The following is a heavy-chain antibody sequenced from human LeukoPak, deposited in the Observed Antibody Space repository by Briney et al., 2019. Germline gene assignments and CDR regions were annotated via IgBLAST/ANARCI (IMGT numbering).Heavy chain of an antibody. V-gene: IGHV1-18*01. CDR3: ARVGPHRKMATTRYHFDY. J-gene: IGHJ4*02. CDR2: ISVFYGHT. CDR1: GYTFTNYG. D-gene: IGHD5-24*01. Sequence: ASVKVSCKASGYTFTNYGISWVRQAPGQGLEWMGWISVFYGHTNYSQNFQGRLTMTTHTSTSTAYMELRSLRSDDTAVYYCARVGPHRKMATTRYHFDYWGQGTLVTVSS.